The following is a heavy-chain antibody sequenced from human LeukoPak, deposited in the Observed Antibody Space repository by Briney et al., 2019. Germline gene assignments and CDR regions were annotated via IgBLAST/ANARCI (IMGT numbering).Heavy chain of an antibody. Sequence: SQTLSLTCAVSGGSISSGGYSWSWIRQPPGKGLEWIGYIYHSGSTYYNPSLKSRVTISVDRSKNQFFLKLSSVTAADTAVYYCARGYGDYVPGPFDYWGQGTLVTVSS. J-gene: IGHJ4*02. D-gene: IGHD4-17*01. CDR3: ARGYGDYVPGPFDY. V-gene: IGHV4-30-2*01. CDR1: GGSISSGGYS. CDR2: IYHSGST.